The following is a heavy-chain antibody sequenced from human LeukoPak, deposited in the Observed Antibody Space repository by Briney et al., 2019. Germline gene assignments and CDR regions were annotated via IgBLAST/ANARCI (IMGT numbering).Heavy chain of an antibody. J-gene: IGHJ4*02. V-gene: IGHV3-48*03. CDR1: GFIFTNYE. D-gene: IGHD3-10*01. Sequence: GGSLRLSCAASGFIFTNYEMNWFRQAPGKGLEWVSYISTTDTTYYAESVKGRFTISRDNVKNLLYLQLNSLRAEDTAAYYCAFREFNPGHWGQGAVVIVSS. CDR2: ISTTDTT. CDR3: AFREFNPGH.